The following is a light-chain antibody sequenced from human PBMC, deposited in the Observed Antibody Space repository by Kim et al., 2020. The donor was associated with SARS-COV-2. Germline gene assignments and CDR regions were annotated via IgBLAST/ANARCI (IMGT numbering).Light chain of an antibody. CDR1: RDINNY. CDR2: DAS. CDR3: QQYRNLPT. Sequence: SASVGDTVTITCQASRDINNYLSWYQQKAGKPPKLLFYDASNLETGVPSRFSGSGSGTDFSFSITSLQPEDIATYYCQQYRNLPTFGQGTRLEIK. J-gene: IGKJ5*01. V-gene: IGKV1-33*01.